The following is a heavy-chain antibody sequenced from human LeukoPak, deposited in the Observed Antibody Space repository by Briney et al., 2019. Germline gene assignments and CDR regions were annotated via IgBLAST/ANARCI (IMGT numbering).Heavy chain of an antibody. Sequence: PSETLSLTCTVSGYSITNGYYWGWIRQPPGKGLEWIGNIYHSGSTYYNPSLKSRVTISVDTSKNQFSLKVNSVTAADTAVFYCARFPRWVVTATGGLQNWFDPWGQGTLVTVSS. CDR1: GYSITNGYY. CDR2: IYHSGST. V-gene: IGHV4-38-2*02. CDR3: ARFPRWVVTATGGLQNWFDP. D-gene: IGHD2-21*02. J-gene: IGHJ5*02.